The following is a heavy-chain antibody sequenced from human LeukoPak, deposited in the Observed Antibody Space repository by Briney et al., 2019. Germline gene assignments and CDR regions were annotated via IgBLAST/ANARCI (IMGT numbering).Heavy chain of an antibody. CDR3: ARGSPNDGYSSSWYPPYFDY. Sequence: PSETLSLTCTVSGGSISSGGYYWSWIRQHPGKGLEWIGYIYYSGSTYYNPSLKSRVTISVDTSKNQFSLKLSSVTAADTAVYYCARGSPNDGYSSSWYPPYFDYWGQGTLVTVSS. V-gene: IGHV4-31*03. D-gene: IGHD6-13*01. CDR1: GGSISSGGYY. CDR2: IYYSGST. J-gene: IGHJ4*02.